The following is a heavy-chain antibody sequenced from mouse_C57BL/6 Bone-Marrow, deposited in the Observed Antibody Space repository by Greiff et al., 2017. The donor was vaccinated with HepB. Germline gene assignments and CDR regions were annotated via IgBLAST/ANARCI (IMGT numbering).Heavy chain of an antibody. CDR3: TGGNRSYWYFDV. CDR2: IDPEDGDT. Sequence: EVQLQQSGAELVRPGASVKLSCTASGFNIKDYYMHWVKQRPEQGLEWIGRIDPEDGDTEYAPKFQGKATMTADTSSNTAYLQLSSLTSEDTAVYYCTGGNRSYWYFDVWGTGTTVTVSS. J-gene: IGHJ1*03. V-gene: IGHV14-1*01. D-gene: IGHD2-1*01. CDR1: GFNIKDYY.